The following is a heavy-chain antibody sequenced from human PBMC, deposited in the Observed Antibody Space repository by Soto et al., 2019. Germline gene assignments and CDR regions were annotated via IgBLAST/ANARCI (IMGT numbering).Heavy chain of an antibody. Sequence: GGSLRLSCAASGFTFSSYDMHWVRQATGKGLEWVSAIGTAGDTYYPGSVKGRFTISRENAKNSLYLQMNSLRAGDTAVYYCARDSLIVLVPAANNYYGSGSRYYYYGMDVWGQGTTVTVSS. V-gene: IGHV3-13*01. D-gene: IGHD3-10*01. J-gene: IGHJ6*02. CDR1: GFTFSSYD. CDR3: ARDSLIVLVPAANNYYGSGSRYYYYGMDV. CDR2: IGTAGDT.